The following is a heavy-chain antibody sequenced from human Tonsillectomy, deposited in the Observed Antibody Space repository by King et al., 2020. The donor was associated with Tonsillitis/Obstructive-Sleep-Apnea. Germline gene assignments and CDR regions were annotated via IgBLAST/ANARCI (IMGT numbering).Heavy chain of an antibody. CDR1: GGSISSYY. Sequence: QLQESGPGLVKPSETLSLTCTVSGGSISSYYWSWIRQPPGKGLEWIGYIYYSGSTNYNPSLKSRVTISIDTSKNQFSLKLSSVTAADTAVYYCAREYCSRTSCYSDYWGQGTLVTVSS. J-gene: IGHJ4*02. D-gene: IGHD2-2*01. V-gene: IGHV4-59*08. CDR3: AREYCSRTSCYSDY. CDR2: IYYSGST.